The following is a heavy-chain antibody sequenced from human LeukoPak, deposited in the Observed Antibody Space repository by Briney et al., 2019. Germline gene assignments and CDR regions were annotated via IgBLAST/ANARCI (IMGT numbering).Heavy chain of an antibody. CDR2: INHSGST. Sequence: GSLRLSCAASGFTFSSYAMSWIRQPPGKGLEWIGEINHSGSTNYNPSLKSRVTISVDTSKNQFSLKLSSVTAADTAVYYCARGHRLLLWFGESRRHNWFDPWGQGTLVTVSS. D-gene: IGHD3-10*01. J-gene: IGHJ5*02. CDR3: ARGHRLLLWFGESRRHNWFDP. CDR1: GFTFSSYA. V-gene: IGHV4-34*01.